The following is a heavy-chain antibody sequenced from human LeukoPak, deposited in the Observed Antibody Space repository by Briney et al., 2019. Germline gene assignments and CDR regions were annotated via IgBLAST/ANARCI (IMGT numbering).Heavy chain of an antibody. CDR2: INPSGGST. V-gene: IGHV1-46*01. Sequence: ASVKVSCKASGYTFISYYIHWVRQAPGQGLEWMGLINPSGGSTSYAQKFQGRVTMSRDTSTSTVYMELSSLISEDSAVYYCATALFGYCDTNGRYLFFWGQGTLVTVSS. J-gene: IGHJ4*02. D-gene: IGHD3-22*01. CDR3: ATALFGYCDTNGRYLFF. CDR1: GYTFISYY.